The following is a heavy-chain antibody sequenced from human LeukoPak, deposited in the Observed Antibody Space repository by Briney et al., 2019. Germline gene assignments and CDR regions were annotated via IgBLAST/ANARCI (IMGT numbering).Heavy chain of an antibody. Sequence: SETLSLTCTVSGGSITNYYWSWIRQPAGRGLEWIGRIDASGSTNFNPSLKSRVTMSVDSSKNQFSLKLSSVTAADTALYYCARKDGDIWGQGTMVTVSS. V-gene: IGHV4-4*07. CDR3: ARKDGDI. CDR1: GGSITNYY. CDR2: IDASGST. D-gene: IGHD5-24*01. J-gene: IGHJ3*02.